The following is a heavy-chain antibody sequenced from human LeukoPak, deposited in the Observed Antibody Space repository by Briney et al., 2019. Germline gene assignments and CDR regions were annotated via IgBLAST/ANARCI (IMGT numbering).Heavy chain of an antibody. CDR2: IYYSGST. Sequence: SETLSLTCTVSGGSISSYYWSWIRQPPGKGLEWIGYIYYSGSTNYNPSLKSRVTISVDTSKNQFSLNLTSVSAADTAVYFCAGAIGSGSYYPGYYGMDVWGQGTTVTVSS. V-gene: IGHV4-59*01. D-gene: IGHD3-10*01. J-gene: IGHJ6*02. CDR1: GGSISSYY. CDR3: AGAIGSGSYYPGYYGMDV.